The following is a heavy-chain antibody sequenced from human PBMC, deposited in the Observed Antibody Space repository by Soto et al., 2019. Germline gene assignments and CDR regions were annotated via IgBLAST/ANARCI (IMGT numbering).Heavy chain of an antibody. D-gene: IGHD3-22*01. CDR1: GFTFSSYA. CDR2: ISGSGGST. J-gene: IGHJ4*02. V-gene: IGHV3-23*01. Sequence: GGSLRLSCAASGFTFSSYAMSWFRQAPGKGLEWVSAISGSGGSTYYADSVKGRFTISRDNSKNTLYLQMNSLRAEDTAVYYCAKDVIGSSGIDYWGQGTLVTVSS. CDR3: AKDVIGSSGIDY.